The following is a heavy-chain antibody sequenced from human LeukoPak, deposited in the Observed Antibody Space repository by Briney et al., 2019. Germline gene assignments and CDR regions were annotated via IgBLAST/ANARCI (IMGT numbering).Heavy chain of an antibody. J-gene: IGHJ4*02. CDR1: GFTFSSYS. CDR2: ITASGTAM. CDR3: ASSGSYRFDY. V-gene: IGHV3-48*02. Sequence: KTGGSLRLSCAASGFTFSSYSMNWVRQAPGKGLEWVSHITASGTAMFYADSVKGRFTISRDNAKSSLYLQMNSLRDEDTAVYYCASSGSYRFDYWGQGTLVTVSS. D-gene: IGHD1-26*01.